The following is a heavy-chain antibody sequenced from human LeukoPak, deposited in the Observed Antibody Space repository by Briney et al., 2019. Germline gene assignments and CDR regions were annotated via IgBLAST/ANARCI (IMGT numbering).Heavy chain of an antibody. D-gene: IGHD3-3*02. Sequence: SVKVSCKASGGTFSSYAISWVRQAPGQGLEWMGRIIPIFGTANYAQKFQGRVTITTDESTSTAYMELSSLRSEDTAVYYCARGGYRRNLKESLAYWGQGTLVTVSS. CDR3: ARGGYRRNLKESLAY. J-gene: IGHJ4*02. CDR2: IIPIFGTA. CDR1: GGTFSSYA. V-gene: IGHV1-69*05.